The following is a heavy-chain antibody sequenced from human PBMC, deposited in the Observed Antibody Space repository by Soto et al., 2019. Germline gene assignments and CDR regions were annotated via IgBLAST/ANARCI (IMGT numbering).Heavy chain of an antibody. Sequence: SETLSLNCTVSGTSISSYYWSWIRQPPGKGLEWIANIHYSGTTNYNPSLASRVTLSVDTSKNQFSLKMTSVTAADRAMYFCGRYNSYAIDYWGRGTLVTVSS. CDR1: GTSISSYY. CDR2: IHYSGTT. CDR3: GRYNSYAIDY. D-gene: IGHD2-8*01. V-gene: IGHV4-59*01. J-gene: IGHJ4*02.